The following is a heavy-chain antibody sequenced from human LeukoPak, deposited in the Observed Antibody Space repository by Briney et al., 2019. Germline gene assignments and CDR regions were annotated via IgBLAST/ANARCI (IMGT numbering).Heavy chain of an antibody. D-gene: IGHD4-23*01. J-gene: IGHJ4*02. CDR3: ASRGGNSTFDD. CDR1: GGSISNSY. V-gene: IGHV4-4*07. CDR2: IYSNEIT. Sequence: SETLSLTCTDSGGSISNSYWSWIRQPAGKGLEWIGRIYSNEITNYDPTLKSRVTMSVDTSKSQFSLKLSSVTAADTAVYYCASRGGNSTFDDWGQGTLVTVSS.